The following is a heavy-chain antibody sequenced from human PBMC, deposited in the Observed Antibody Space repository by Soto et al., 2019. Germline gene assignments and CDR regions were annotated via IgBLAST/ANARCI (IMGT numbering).Heavy chain of an antibody. Sequence: SETLSLTCDVSGYSITSGFYWGWVRQSPGKGLEWIGSISYSAKTFYNPSLASRLSIAVDTSMNQFSLRLTSVTAADTALYYCTRGAGAPWVRFDSWGQGTLVTVSS. CDR1: GYSITSGFY. J-gene: IGHJ4*02. CDR2: ISYSAKT. CDR3: TRGAGAPWVRFDS. V-gene: IGHV4-38-2*01. D-gene: IGHD3-22*01.